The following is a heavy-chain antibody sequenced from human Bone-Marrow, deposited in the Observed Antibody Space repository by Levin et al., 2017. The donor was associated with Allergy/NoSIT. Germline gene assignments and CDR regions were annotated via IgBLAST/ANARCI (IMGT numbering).Heavy chain of an antibody. Sequence: GGSLRLSCTTSGFTFTSAWLSWVRQAPGKGLEWVGRIRDTADGGTTDYAESVKGRFIISRDDSKKTVYLQMNNLKTDDTGVYYFAIAFYPFGVPNFDWFDPWGQGTLVTVSS. J-gene: IGHJ5*02. CDR3: AIAFYPFGVPNFDWFDP. CDR2: IRDTADGGTT. V-gene: IGHV3-15*01. CDR1: GFTFTSAW. D-gene: IGHD3-3*01.